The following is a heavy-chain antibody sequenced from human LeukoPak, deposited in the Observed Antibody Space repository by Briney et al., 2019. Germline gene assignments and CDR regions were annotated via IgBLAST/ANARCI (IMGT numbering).Heavy chain of an antibody. V-gene: IGHV3-33*01. J-gene: IGHJ6*04. CDR3: AREYYGVIFSHYLDV. CDR1: GFTFSGYG. Sequence: GKSLRLSCATSGFTFSGYGMHWVRQAPGKGLEWMTVIWSDGSNKYYADSVRGRFTISRDNANNSLYLQLSSLRVEDTAVYYCAREYYGVIFSHYLDVWGKGTTVTVSS. CDR2: IWSDGSNK. D-gene: IGHD3-9*01.